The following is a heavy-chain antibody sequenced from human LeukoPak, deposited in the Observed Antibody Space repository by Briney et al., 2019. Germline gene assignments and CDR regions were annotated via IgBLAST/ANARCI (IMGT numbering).Heavy chain of an antibody. V-gene: IGHV4-39*07. D-gene: IGHD3-22*01. CDR3: ARDQYYYDSSGPTGMDV. Sequence: SETLSLTCTVSSGSISTSNYYWGWVRQPPGKALEWIGNIFYSGSTYYSPSLKSRVTISVDTSKNQFSLKLSSVTAADTAVYYCARDQYYYDSSGPTGMDVWGKGTTVTVSS. J-gene: IGHJ6*04. CDR2: IFYSGST. CDR1: SGSISTSNYY.